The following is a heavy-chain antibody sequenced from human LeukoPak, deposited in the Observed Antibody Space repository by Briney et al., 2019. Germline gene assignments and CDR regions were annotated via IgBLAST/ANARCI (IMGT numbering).Heavy chain of an antibody. V-gene: IGHV3-9*01. CDR3: AKDISYDSNMPNAFDI. Sequence: GGSLRLSCAASGFNFDDYAMHWVRQAPGKGLGWVSGISWNSGSIGYADSVKGRFTISRDNAKNSLYLQMNSLRAEDTALYYCAKDISYDSNMPNAFDIWGQGTMVTVSS. CDR1: GFNFDDYA. CDR2: ISWNSGSI. D-gene: IGHD3-22*01. J-gene: IGHJ3*02.